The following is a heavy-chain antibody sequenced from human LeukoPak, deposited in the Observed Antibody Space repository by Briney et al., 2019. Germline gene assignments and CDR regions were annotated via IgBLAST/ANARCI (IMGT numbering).Heavy chain of an antibody. CDR3: ATGSIAARLYLHYYYYMDV. CDR1: GYTLTELS. D-gene: IGHD6-6*01. CDR2: FDPEDGET. J-gene: IGHJ6*03. V-gene: IGHV1-24*01. Sequence: WASVKVSCTVSGYTLTELSMHWVRQAPGKGLERMGGFDPEDGETIYAQKFQGRVTMTEDTSTDTAYMELSSLRSEDTAVYYCATGSIAARLYLHYYYYMDVWGKGTTVTVSS.